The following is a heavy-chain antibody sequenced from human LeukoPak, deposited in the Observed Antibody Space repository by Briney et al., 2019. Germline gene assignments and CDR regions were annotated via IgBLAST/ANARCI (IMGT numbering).Heavy chain of an antibody. CDR2: IYHSEST. V-gene: IGHV4-38-2*02. J-gene: IGHJ5*02. Sequence: SETLSLTCTVSGYSISSGYYWGWIRQPPGKGLEWIGSIYHSESTYYNPSLKSRVTISVDTSKNQFSLKLSSVTAADTAVYYCARVGYYYGSGSYYVSWFDPWGQGTLVTVSS. CDR1: GYSISSGYY. CDR3: ARVGYYYGSGSYYVSWFDP. D-gene: IGHD3-10*01.